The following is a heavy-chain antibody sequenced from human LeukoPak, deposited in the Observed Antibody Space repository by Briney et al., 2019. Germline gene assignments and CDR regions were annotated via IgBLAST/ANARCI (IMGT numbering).Heavy chain of an antibody. D-gene: IGHD1-26*01. Sequence: GGSLRLSCAASGFTFSSYSMNWVRQAPGKGLEWVSSISSSSSYIYYADSVKGRFTISRDNAKNSLYLQMNSLRAEDTAVYYCARDRWELPAVPFDYWGQGTLVTVSS. J-gene: IGHJ4*02. CDR2: ISSSSSYI. V-gene: IGHV3-21*01. CDR1: GFTFSSYS. CDR3: ARDRWELPAVPFDY.